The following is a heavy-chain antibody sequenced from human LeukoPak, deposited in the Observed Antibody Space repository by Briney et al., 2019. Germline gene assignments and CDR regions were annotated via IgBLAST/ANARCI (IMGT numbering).Heavy chain of an antibody. V-gene: IGHV4-34*01. D-gene: IGHD3-10*01. CDR3: ASQARMARGVIIGYFYY. CDR2: INHSGST. J-gene: IGHJ4*02. CDR1: GGSFSGYY. Sequence: SETLSLTCSVYGGSFSGYYWSWIRQPSGKGLEWIGEINHSGSTNYNPSLKSRVTISVDTSKNPFSLKLRSVTAADTAVYYCASQARMARGVIIGYFYYWGEGTPVTASS.